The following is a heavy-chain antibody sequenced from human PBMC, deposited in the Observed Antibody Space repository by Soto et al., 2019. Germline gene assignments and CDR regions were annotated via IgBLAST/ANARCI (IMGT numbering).Heavy chain of an antibody. CDR1: GGSISSSSYY. Sequence: PSETLSLTCTVSGGSISSSSYYWGWIRQPPGKGLEWIGSIYYSGSTYYNLSLKSRVTISVDTSKNQFSLKLSSVTAADTAVYYCARTYYDILTGYYLDYWGQGTLVTVSS. D-gene: IGHD3-9*01. CDR2: IYYSGST. V-gene: IGHV4-39*01. CDR3: ARTYYDILTGYYLDY. J-gene: IGHJ4*02.